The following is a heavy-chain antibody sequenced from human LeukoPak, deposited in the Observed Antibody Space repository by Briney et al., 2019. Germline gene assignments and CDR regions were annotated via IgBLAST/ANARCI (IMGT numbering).Heavy chain of an antibody. CDR3: ARDRRCDFWSGPNYYYYMDV. D-gene: IGHD3-3*01. J-gene: IGHJ6*03. V-gene: IGHV4-31*01. Sequence: PSETLSLTCTVSGGSISSGGYYWSWMRQHPGKGLEWIRYIYYSGSTYYNPSLKSLVTISVDTSKNQFSLKLSSVTAADTAVYYCARDRRCDFWSGPNYYYYMDVWGKGTTVTVSS. CDR1: GGSISSGGYY. CDR2: IYYSGST.